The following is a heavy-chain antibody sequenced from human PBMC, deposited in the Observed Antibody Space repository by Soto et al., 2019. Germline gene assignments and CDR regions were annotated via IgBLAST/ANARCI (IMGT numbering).Heavy chain of an antibody. D-gene: IGHD3-10*01. CDR3: AKGEDGSGSYPISYYYGMDV. J-gene: IGHJ6*02. CDR1: GVTFSSFA. Sequence: SLRLSCAASGVTFSSFAMSWVRQAPGKGLEWVSAISGSGGSTYYADSVKGRFTISRDNSKNTLYLQMNSLRAEDTAVYYCAKGEDGSGSYPISYYYGMDVWGQGTTVTVSS. CDR2: ISGSGGST. V-gene: IGHV3-23*01.